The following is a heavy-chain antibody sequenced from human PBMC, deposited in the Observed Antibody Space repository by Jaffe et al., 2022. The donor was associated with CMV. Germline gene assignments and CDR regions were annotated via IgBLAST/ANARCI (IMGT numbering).Heavy chain of an antibody. CDR1: GGSVSSGSYY. CDR2: IYYSGST. Sequence: QVQLQESGPGLVKPSETLSLTCTVSGGSVSSGSYYWSWIRQPPGKGLEWIGYIYYSGSTNYNPSLKSRVTISVDTSKNQFSLKLSSVTAADTAVYYCARVGTAHLFRRGAFDIWGQGTMVTVSS. V-gene: IGHV4-61*01. D-gene: IGHD7-27*01. J-gene: IGHJ3*02. CDR3: ARVGTAHLFRRGAFDI.